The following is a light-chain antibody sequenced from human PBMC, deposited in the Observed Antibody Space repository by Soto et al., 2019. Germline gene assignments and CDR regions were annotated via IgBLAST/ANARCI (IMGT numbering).Light chain of an antibody. J-gene: IGKJ1*01. CDR2: DAS. CDR1: HGISNF. V-gene: IGKV1-27*01. Sequence: DIQMTQSPSSLSASVGDRVTITCRASHGISNFLAWYQQKPWKVPKLLLYDASTLQSGVPSPFSGIGSGTDFTLTITSLQTEDGAPSYCQTYNIAPRALAQGTKVEIK. CDR3: QTYNIAPRA.